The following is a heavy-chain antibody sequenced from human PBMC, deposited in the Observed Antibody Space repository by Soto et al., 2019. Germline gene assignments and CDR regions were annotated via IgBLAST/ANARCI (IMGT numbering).Heavy chain of an antibody. D-gene: IGHD6-19*01. CDR3: ARAVAGLYYFDY. V-gene: IGHV3-33*01. CDR1: GFTFSSYG. J-gene: IGHJ4*02. CDR2: IWYDGSNK. Sequence: GGSLRLSCAASGFTFSSYGMHWVRQAPGKGLEWVAVIWYDGSNKYYADSVKGRFTISRDNSKNTLYLQMNSLRAEDTAVYYCARAVAGLYYFDYWGQGTLVTVSS.